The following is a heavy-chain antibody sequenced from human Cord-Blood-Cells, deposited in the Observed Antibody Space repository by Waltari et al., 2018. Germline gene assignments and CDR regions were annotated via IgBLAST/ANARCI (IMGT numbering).Heavy chain of an antibody. CDR1: GFTFSSYE. Sequence: EVQLVESGGGLVQPGGSLRLSCAASGFTFSSYEMNWVRQAPGKGLEGVSYISICGRTIYYADSVKGRFTISRDNAKNSLYLQMNSLRAEDTAVYYCARVPPPPTGYYFDYWGQGTLVTVSS. V-gene: IGHV3-48*03. CDR3: ARVPPPPTGYYFDY. CDR2: ISICGRTI. J-gene: IGHJ4*02.